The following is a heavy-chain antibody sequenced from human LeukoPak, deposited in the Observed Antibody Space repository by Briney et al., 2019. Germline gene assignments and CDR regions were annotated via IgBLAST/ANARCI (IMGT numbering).Heavy chain of an antibody. CDR3: ARGNYYNMDV. CDR1: GFTFSSYW. Sequence: PGGSLRLSCAASGFTFSSYWMHWVRQAPGKGLVWVSRIDGDGSIISYADSVKGRFTISRDNAKNTLYLQMNSLRAEDTAVYYCARGNYYNMDVWGKGTTVTVSS. CDR2: IDGDGSII. D-gene: IGHD3-10*01. J-gene: IGHJ6*04. V-gene: IGHV3-74*01.